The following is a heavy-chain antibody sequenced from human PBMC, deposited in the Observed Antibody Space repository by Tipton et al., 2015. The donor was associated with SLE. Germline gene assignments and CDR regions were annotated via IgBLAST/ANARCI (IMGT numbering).Heavy chain of an antibody. D-gene: IGHD5-12*01. Sequence: TLSLTCTVSGDSISSGDHYWSWIRQNPGRGLEWIGYIHPSGSTYYSTSLKSRITISVDTSQNQFSLRLRSVTAADTAIYYCARHELVATKADYWGQGTLVTVSS. CDR2: IHPSGST. J-gene: IGHJ4*02. V-gene: IGHV4-31*03. CDR3: ARHELVATKADY. CDR1: GDSISSGDHY.